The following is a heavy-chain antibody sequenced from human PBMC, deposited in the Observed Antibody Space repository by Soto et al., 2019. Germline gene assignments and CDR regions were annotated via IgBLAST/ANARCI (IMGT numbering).Heavy chain of an antibody. CDR2: IYYSGST. J-gene: IGHJ6*02. D-gene: IGHD3-10*01. CDR1: GGSISSGGYY. V-gene: IGHV4-31*03. Sequence: SETLSLTCTVSGGSISSGGYYWRWIRQHPGKGLEWIGYIYYSGSTYYNPSLKSRVTISVDTSKNQFSLKLSSVTAADTAVYYCARVTFINGMDVWGQGTTVTVPS. CDR3: ARVTFINGMDV.